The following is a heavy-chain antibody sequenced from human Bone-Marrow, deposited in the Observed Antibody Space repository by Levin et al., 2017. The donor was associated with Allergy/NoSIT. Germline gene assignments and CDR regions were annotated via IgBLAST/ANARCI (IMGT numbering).Heavy chain of an antibody. CDR3: ARGRDYYYSMDV. Sequence: GASVKVSCKASGYTFTNFAIGWVRQAPGQGLEWMGWISAYNGNTIYAQRLQGRVTMTTDTYTTTVYMELRSLRSDDTAVYYCARGRDYYYSMDVWGKGTTVTGSS. J-gene: IGHJ6*03. CDR2: ISAYNGNT. CDR1: GYTFTNFA. V-gene: IGHV1-18*01.